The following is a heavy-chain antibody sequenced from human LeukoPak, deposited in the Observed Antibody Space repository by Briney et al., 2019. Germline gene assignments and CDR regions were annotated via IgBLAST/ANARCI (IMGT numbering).Heavy chain of an antibody. CDR1: GFSFANSA. V-gene: IGHV3-23*01. CDR2: IAITGET. CDR3: AKETRPIDF. J-gene: IGHJ4*02. Sequence: PGGSLTLSCAASGFSFANSAMSWVRQAPGKGLEWISSIAITGETIYAESVQGRFSITKDNSGNMLFSHMKSLRAEDTAIYYCAKETRPIDFWGQGTLVTVSS. D-gene: IGHD6-6*01.